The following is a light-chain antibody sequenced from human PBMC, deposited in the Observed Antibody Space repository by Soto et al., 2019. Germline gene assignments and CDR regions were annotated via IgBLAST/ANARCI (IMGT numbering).Light chain of an antibody. Sequence: QSALTQAASVSESPGQSISLSCSGTSNDVGSHNYVSWYQQHPGKAPKLIIFEVNNRPSGVSHRFSGSKSGNTASLTISDLQGEDEADYYCSSYTTNNPVVFGGGTKVTVL. CDR2: EVN. CDR3: SSYTTNNPVV. V-gene: IGLV2-14*01. CDR1: SNDVGSHNY. J-gene: IGLJ2*01.